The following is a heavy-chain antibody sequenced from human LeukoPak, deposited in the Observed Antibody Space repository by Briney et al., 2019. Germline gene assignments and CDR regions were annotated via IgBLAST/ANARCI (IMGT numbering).Heavy chain of an antibody. CDR3: ARDQYSGFDY. V-gene: IGHV3-53*01. Sequence: PGGSLRLSCAASGFSVSSNYMSWVRQAPGKGLEWVSVIYSGGSTYYADSVKGRFTISRDNAKKTLYLQMNSLRAEDTAVYYCARDQYSGFDYWGQGTLVTVSS. J-gene: IGHJ4*02. CDR2: IYSGGST. CDR1: GFSVSSNY. D-gene: IGHD1-26*01.